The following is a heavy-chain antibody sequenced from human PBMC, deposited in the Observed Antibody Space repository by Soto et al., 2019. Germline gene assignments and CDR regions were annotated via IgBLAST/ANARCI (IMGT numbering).Heavy chain of an antibody. D-gene: IGHD3-22*01. Sequence: QVQLQESGPGLVKPSETLSLTCSVSDGSVSSDSYYWSWMRQPPGKGLEWVGYIYNSGSTNYNPSLKSRVTISADTSKNQFSLNLRSVTAADTAVYYCGRVSTDYSDSSGYYSFDYWGQGTLVTVSS. V-gene: IGHV4-61*01. CDR3: GRVSTDYSDSSGYYSFDY. CDR1: DGSVSSDSYY. CDR2: IYNSGST. J-gene: IGHJ4*02.